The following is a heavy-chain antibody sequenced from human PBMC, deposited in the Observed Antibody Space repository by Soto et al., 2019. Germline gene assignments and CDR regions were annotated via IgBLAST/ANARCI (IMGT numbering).Heavy chain of an antibody. CDR3: ARESGGTTATLEYYYFYMDV. CDR1: GYAFSQFY. Sequence: QVQLVQSGAEVKKPGASVKVSCKASGYAFSQFYIHWMRQAPGQGLELKGWINPKRGRTKFAQNFQGWVNMTRDTSIKTDYMELSGLRSDATAVYYCARESGGTTATLEYYYFYMDVWGKGTTVTVSS. J-gene: IGHJ6*03. V-gene: IGHV1-2*04. CDR2: INPKRGRT. D-gene: IGHD4-17*01.